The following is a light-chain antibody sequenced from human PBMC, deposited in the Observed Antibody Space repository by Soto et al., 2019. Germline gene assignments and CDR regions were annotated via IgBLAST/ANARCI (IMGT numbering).Light chain of an antibody. CDR1: QSLTSSN. J-gene: IGKJ4*01. CDR2: GAS. CDR3: QQYNSSPLT. V-gene: IGKV3-20*01. Sequence: EFVLTQSPGTLSLSPGERATLSCRASQSLTSSNLAWYQQKLGQAPRLLIYGASSRATGIPDRFSGSGSGTDFTLTISRLEPEDCAVYYCQQYNSSPLTFGGGTKVEIK.